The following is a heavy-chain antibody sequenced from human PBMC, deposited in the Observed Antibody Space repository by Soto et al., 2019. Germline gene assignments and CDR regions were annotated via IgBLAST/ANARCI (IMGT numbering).Heavy chain of an antibody. V-gene: IGHV4-59*01. CDR2: IYYSGST. CDR1: GGSIRSYY. CDR3: ARQSMVNSYYYYGMDV. Sequence: QVQLQESGPGLVKPLETLSLTCTVSGGSIRSYYWSWIRQPPGKGLEWIAYIYYSGSTNYNPSLKSRVTISVDTSKHQFSLKLTSVTAAATAVYYCARQSMVNSYYYYGMDVWGQGTTVTVSS. J-gene: IGHJ6*02. D-gene: IGHD2-21*01.